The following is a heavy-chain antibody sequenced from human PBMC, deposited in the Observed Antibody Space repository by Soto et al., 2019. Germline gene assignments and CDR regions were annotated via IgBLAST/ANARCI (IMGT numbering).Heavy chain of an antibody. V-gene: IGHV4-39*01. CDR3: AGRLTTVIRVRGNNWFDP. J-gene: IGHJ5*02. D-gene: IGHD4-17*01. CDR2: IYYSGST. Sequence: SETLSLTCTVSGGSISSSSYYWGWIRQPPGKGLEWIGSIYYSGSTYYNPSLKSRVTISVDTSKNQFSLKLSSVTAADTAVYYCAGRLTTVIRVRGNNWFDPWGQGTLVTVSS. CDR1: GGSISSSSYY.